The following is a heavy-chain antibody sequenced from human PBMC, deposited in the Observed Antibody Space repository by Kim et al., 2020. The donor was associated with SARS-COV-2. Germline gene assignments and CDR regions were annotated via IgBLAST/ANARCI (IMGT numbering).Heavy chain of an antibody. CDR3: ARVAAYCGGDCYSPFDY. Sequence: GGSLRLSCAASGFTFNSYAMHWVRQAPGKGLELVAVIWYDGSNKYYADSVKGRFTISRDNSKNTLYLQMNSLRAEDTAVYYCARVAAYCGGDCYSPFDYWGQGTLVTVSS. D-gene: IGHD2-21*02. CDR1: GFTFNSYA. CDR2: IWYDGSNK. V-gene: IGHV3-33*01. J-gene: IGHJ4*02.